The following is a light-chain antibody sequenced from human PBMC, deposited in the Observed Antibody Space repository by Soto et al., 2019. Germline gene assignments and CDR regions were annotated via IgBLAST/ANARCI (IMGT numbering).Light chain of an antibody. CDR1: ASTFGRNY. J-gene: IGLJ1*01. CDR3: AAWDDNLSGLYV. CDR2: RNS. V-gene: IGLV1-47*01. Sequence: QSVLTQSPSASGTPGQRVTISCSGSASTFGRNYVYWYQQLPGTAPKLLIYRNSQRPSGVPDRFSGSKSGTSASLAISGLRSEGEADYYCAAWDDNLSGLYVFGAGTKVTVL.